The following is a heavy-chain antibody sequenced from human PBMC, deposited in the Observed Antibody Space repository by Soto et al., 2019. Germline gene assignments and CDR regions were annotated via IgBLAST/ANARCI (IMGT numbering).Heavy chain of an antibody. Sequence: EVQLVESGGGLVKPGGSLRLSCAASGFTFSNAWMSWVRQAPGKGLEWVGRIKSKTDGGTTDYAAPVKGRFTISRDDSINTLYLQMNSLKTEDTAVYYCTTLTTVTTPYYYYYSMDVWGQGTTVTVSS. CDR1: GFTFSNAW. J-gene: IGHJ6*02. D-gene: IGHD4-4*01. CDR3: TTLTTVTTPYYYYYSMDV. V-gene: IGHV3-15*01. CDR2: IKSKTDGGTT.